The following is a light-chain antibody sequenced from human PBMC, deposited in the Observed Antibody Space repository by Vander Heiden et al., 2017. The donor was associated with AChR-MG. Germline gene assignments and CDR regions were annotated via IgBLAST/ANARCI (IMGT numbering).Light chain of an antibody. J-gene: IGKJ4*01. CDR3: QQTDSLPLT. CDR2: GAS. Sequence: DIQMTQSPSSVSASVGDRVTIACRASQTISSYLNWYQQKPGKAPKLLIYGASRLQSGVPSRFSGSGSGTDFTLTISSLQPEDFATYSCQQTDSLPLTFGGGTKVETK. V-gene: IGKV1-39*01. CDR1: QTISSY.